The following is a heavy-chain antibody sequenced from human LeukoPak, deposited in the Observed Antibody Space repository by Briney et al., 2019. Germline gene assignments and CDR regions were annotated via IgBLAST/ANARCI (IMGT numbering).Heavy chain of an antibody. CDR2: INPNSGGT. D-gene: IGHD5-24*01. V-gene: IGHV1-2*02. CDR3: AREMATTPFAFDY. CDR1: GYTFTGYY. J-gene: IGHJ4*02. Sequence: ASVKVSCKASGYTFTGYYMHWVRQAPGQGLERMGWINPNSGGTNYAQKFQGRVTMTRDTSISTAYMELSRLRSDDTAVYYCAREMATTPFAFDYWGQGTLVTVSS.